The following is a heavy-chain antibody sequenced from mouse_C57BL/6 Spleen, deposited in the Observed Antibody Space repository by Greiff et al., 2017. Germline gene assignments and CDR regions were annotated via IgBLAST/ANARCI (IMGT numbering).Heavy chain of an antibody. Sequence: EVKLMESGGGLVQPGGSLSLSCAASGFTFTDYYMSWVRQPPGKALEWLGFIRNKANGYTTEYSASVKGRFTISRENSQSILYLQMNALRAEDSATYYCARYNYYGSLDYWGQGTTLTVSS. D-gene: IGHD1-1*01. CDR1: GFTFTDYY. V-gene: IGHV7-3*01. CDR3: ARYNYYGSLDY. CDR2: IRNKANGYTT. J-gene: IGHJ2*01.